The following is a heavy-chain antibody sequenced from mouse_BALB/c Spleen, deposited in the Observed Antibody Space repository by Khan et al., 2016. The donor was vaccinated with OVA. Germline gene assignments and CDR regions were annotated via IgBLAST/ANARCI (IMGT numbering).Heavy chain of an antibody. Sequence: QVQLQQSGAELAKPGASVKMSCKASGYTFPNYWMHWVKQGPGQGLEWIGYINPSTDYTEYNQRFKDKATLTADKSSSTAYMQLSSLTSEDSAVXYCTRLGYSYGSTFVYWGQGTTLTVSS. D-gene: IGHD1-1*01. V-gene: IGHV1-7*01. CDR3: TRLGYSYGSTFVY. CDR2: INPSTDYT. J-gene: IGHJ2*01. CDR1: GYTFPNYW.